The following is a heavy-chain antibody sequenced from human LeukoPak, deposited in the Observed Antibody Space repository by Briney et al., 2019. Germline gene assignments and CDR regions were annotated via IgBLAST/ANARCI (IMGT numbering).Heavy chain of an antibody. CDR1: GYTFTSYG. CDR3: ATDFYNGSGSY. V-gene: IGHV1-18*04. J-gene: IGHJ4*02. CDR2: ISAYNGNT. Sequence: ASVKVSCKASGYTFTSYGISWVRQAPGQGLEWMGWISAYNGNTNYAQKFQGRVTMTEDTSTDTAYMELSSLRSEDTAVYYCATDFYNGSGSYWGQGTLVTVSS. D-gene: IGHD3-10*01.